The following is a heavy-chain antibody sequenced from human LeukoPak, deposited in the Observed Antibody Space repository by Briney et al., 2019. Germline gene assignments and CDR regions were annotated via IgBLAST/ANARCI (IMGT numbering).Heavy chain of an antibody. CDR1: GGSISSYY. CDR2: IYYSGST. D-gene: IGHD3-10*01. Sequence: PSETLSLTCTVSGGSISSYYWSWLRQPPGKGLEWIGYIYYSGSTNYNPSLKGRVTISVDTSKNQFSLKLSSVTAADTAVYYCARGYGSGSYYFDYWGQGTLVTVSS. CDR3: ARGYGSGSYYFDY. V-gene: IGHV4-59*01. J-gene: IGHJ4*02.